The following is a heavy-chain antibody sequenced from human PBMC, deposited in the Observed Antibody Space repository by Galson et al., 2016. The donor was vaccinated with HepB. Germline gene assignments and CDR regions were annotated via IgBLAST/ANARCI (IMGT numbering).Heavy chain of an antibody. Sequence: SLRLSCAASGFTFSNYGMHWVRQAPGKGLAWVAADSMDGRRKFYADSVKGRFTISRDNSNSMLFLQMSSLRADDTAVSYCARRHEYCPPVGCSVDYWGEGTLVSVSS. CDR1: GFTFSNYG. D-gene: IGHD2/OR15-2a*01. V-gene: IGHV3-30*03. J-gene: IGHJ4*02. CDR3: ARRHEYCPPVGCSVDY. CDR2: DSMDGRRK.